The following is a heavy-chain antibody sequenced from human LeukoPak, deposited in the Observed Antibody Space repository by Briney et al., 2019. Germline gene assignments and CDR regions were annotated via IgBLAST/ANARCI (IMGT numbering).Heavy chain of an antibody. J-gene: IGHJ4*02. CDR3: AREGIDGYNYFDY. CDR1: GFTPSSYS. D-gene: IGHD5-24*01. V-gene: IGHV3-48*02. CDR2: ISTSSSTI. Sequence: PGGSLGLSCAASGFTPSSYSMNWVRQAPGKGLEWISYISTSSSTIYYADSMKGRFTISRDNAKNSLYLQMNSLRDEDTAVYYCAREGIDGYNYFDYWGQGTLVTVSS.